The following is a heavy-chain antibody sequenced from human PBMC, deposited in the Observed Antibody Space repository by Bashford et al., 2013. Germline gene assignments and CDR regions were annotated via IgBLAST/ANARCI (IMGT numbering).Heavy chain of an antibody. CDR3: ARTYSSSYYSY. CDR1: GGTFSSYA. Sequence: VASVKVSCKASGGTFSSYAISWVRQAPGQGLEWMGRIIPILGIANYAQKFQGRVTMTTDTSTNTAYLELWSLRSDDSAVYYCARTYSSSYYSYWGQGTRVTVSS. D-gene: IGHD1-26*01. V-gene: IGHV1-69*04. J-gene: IGHJ4*02. CDR2: IIPILGIA.